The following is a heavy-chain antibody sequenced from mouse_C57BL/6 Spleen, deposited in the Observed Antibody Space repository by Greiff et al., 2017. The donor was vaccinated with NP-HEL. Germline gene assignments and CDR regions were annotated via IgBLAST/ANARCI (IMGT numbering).Heavy chain of an antibody. J-gene: IGHJ2*01. D-gene: IGHD1-1*01. CDR3: AREDYGSSYAY. Sequence: QVQLQQSGPELVKPGASVKISCEASGYAFSSSWMNWVKQRPGKGLEWIGRIYPGDGDTNYNGKFKGKATLTADKSSSTAYMLLSSLTSEDSAVYFCAREDYGSSYAYWGQGTTLTVSS. CDR2: IYPGDGDT. V-gene: IGHV1-82*01. CDR1: GYAFSSSW.